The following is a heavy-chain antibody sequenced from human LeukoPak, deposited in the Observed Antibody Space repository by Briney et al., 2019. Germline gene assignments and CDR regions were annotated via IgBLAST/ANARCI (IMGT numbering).Heavy chain of an antibody. V-gene: IGHV4-59*01. CDR1: GGSISSYY. D-gene: IGHD6-19*01. J-gene: IGHJ4*02. CDR2: IYYSGST. Sequence: SGTLSLTCTVSGGSISSYYWSWIRQPPGKGLEWIGYIYYSGSTNYNPSLKSRVTISVDTSKNQFSLKLSSVTAADTAVYYCAREGGIAVAAIDYWGQGTLVTVSS. CDR3: AREGGIAVAAIDY.